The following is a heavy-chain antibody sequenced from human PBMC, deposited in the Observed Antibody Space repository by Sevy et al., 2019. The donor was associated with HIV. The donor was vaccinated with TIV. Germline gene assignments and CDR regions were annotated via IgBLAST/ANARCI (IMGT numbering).Heavy chain of an antibody. D-gene: IGHD3-10*01. J-gene: IGHJ6*02. CDR3: ARNGRWYYGSGSYYNPSHDYYYGMDV. Sequence: ASVKVSCKASGYTFTSYDINWVRQATGQGLEWMGWMNPNSGNTGYAQKFQGRVTMTRNTSISTAYMELSSLRSEDTAVYHCARNGRWYYGSGSYYNPSHDYYYGMDVWGQGTTVTVSS. CDR1: GYTFTSYD. CDR2: MNPNSGNT. V-gene: IGHV1-8*01.